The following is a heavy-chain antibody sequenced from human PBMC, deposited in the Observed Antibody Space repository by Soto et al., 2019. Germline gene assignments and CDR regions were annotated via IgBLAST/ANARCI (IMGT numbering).Heavy chain of an antibody. Sequence: PSETLSLTCTVSGGSISSGGYYWSLILQHPGKGLEWIGYIYYSGSTYYNPSLKSRVTISVDTSKNQFSLKLSSVTAADTAVYYCARDHVDTAMDFDYWGQGTLVTVSS. CDR2: IYYSGST. J-gene: IGHJ4*02. V-gene: IGHV4-31*03. CDR3: ARDHVDTAMDFDY. D-gene: IGHD5-18*01. CDR1: GGSISSGGYY.